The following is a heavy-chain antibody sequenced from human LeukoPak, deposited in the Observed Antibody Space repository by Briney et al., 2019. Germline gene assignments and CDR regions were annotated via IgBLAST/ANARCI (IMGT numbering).Heavy chain of an antibody. J-gene: IGHJ4*02. D-gene: IGHD3-22*01. V-gene: IGHV1-46*01. CDR1: GYTFTSYY. CDR3: AIKLSSGGY. Sequence: ASVKVSCKASGYTFTSYYMHWVRQAPGQGLEWMGIINPSGGSTSYAQKFQGRVTMTRNTSISTAYMELSSLRSEDTAVYYCAIKLSSGGYWSQGTLVTVSS. CDR2: INPSGGST.